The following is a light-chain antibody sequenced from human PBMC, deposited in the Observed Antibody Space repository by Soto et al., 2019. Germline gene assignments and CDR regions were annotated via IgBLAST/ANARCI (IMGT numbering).Light chain of an antibody. CDR3: LLSYSGPRV. V-gene: IGLV7-46*01. CDR1: TGAVTSGHY. CDR2: DTS. Sequence: QAVVTQEPSLTVSPGGTVTLTCASSTGAVTSGHYPFRFQQKPGQAPRTLIYDTSDKHSWTPARFSGSLLGGKAALTLSGAQPEDEAEYYCLLSYSGPRVFGGGTKLTVL. J-gene: IGLJ2*01.